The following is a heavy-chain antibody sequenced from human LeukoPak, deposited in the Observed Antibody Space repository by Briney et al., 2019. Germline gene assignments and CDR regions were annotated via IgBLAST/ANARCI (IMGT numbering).Heavy chain of an antibody. CDR3: AKFYDILTGYFDY. CDR2: ISGSGGST. D-gene: IGHD3-9*01. V-gene: IGHV3-23*01. CDR1: GFTFSSYA. Sequence: PGGSLRLSCAASGFTFSSYAMSWVRQAPGKGLEWVSAISGSGGSTYYADSVKGRFTVSRDNSKNTLYLQMNSLRGEDTAVYYCAKFYDILTGYFDYWGQGTLVTVSS. J-gene: IGHJ4*02.